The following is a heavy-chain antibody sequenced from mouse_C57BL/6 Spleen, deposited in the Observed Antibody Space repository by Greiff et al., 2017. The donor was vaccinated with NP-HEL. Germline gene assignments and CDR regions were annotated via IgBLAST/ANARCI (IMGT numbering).Heavy chain of an antibody. J-gene: IGHJ2*01. V-gene: IGHV1-81*01. D-gene: IGHD1-1*01. CDR1: GYTFTSYG. CDR2: IYPRSGNT. CDR3: ARGGDYYGSSPFDY. Sequence: QVHVKQSGAELARPGASVKLSCKASGYTFTSYGISWVKQRTGQGLEWIGEIYPRSGNTYYNEKFKGKATLTADKSSSTAYMELRSLTSEDSAVYFCARGGDYYGSSPFDYWGQGTTLTVSS.